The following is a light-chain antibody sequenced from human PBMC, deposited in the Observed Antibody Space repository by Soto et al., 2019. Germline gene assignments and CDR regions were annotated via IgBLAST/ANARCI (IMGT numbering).Light chain of an antibody. Sequence: QSVLTQPASVSGSPGQSITISCTGTSNDVGGYNYVSWYQQHPGKAPKLLIYAVSDRPSGVSSRFSGSKSCNAASLTISGLQAEDEGDYYCTSYTSSYTGVFCGGTKLTVL. CDR1: SNDVGGYNY. CDR2: AVS. J-gene: IGLJ3*02. V-gene: IGLV2-14*03. CDR3: TSYTSSYTGV.